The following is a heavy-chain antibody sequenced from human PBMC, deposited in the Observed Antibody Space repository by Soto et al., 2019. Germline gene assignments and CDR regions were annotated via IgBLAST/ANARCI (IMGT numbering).Heavy chain of an antibody. CDR2: INAGNGNT. J-gene: IGHJ6*02. CDR3: AREAGVLRFLEWSPFPMDV. D-gene: IGHD3-3*01. V-gene: IGHV1-3*01. Sequence: VASVKVSFKASGYTFTSYAMHWVRQAPGQRLEWMGWINAGNGNTKYSQKFQGRVTITRDTSASTAYMELSSLRSEDTAVYYCAREAGVLRFLEWSPFPMDVWGQGTTVTVSS. CDR1: GYTFTSYA.